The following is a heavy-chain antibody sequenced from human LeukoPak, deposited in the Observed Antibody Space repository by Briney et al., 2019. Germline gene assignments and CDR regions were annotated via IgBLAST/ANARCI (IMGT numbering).Heavy chain of an antibody. CDR3: AKAPVTSCRGAYCYPFDS. D-gene: IGHD2-21*01. J-gene: IGHJ4*02. CDR1: GFPFSDYV. V-gene: IGHV3-23*01. CDR2: TSSSDAGT. Sequence: GGSLRLSCAASGFPFSDYVMHWVRQTPGKGLEWVAATSSSDAGTYHADSVRGRFTISRDNSKNTLYLQMNSLRAEDAAVYFCAKAPVTSCRGAYCYPFDSWGQGTLVTVSS.